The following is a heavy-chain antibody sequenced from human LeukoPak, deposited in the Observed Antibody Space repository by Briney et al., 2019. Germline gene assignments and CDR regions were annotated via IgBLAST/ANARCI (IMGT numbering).Heavy chain of an antibody. V-gene: IGHV4-4*09. CDR2: IYTSGGT. D-gene: IGHD6-6*01. J-gene: IGHJ4*02. CDR1: GDSISSCY. CDR3: ARLTRLSTSPDRYYLDY. Sequence: SETLSLTCTVSGDSISSCYWSWIRQPPGKGLEWIGYIYTSGGTNYIPSLKGRVTISIDTSKNQFSLKLSSVTAADSAVYYCARLTRLSTSPDRYYLDYWGQGTLVTVSS.